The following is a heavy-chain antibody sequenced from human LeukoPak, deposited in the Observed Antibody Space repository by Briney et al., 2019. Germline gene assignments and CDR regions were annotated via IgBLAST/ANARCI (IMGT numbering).Heavy chain of an antibody. Sequence: PGRSLRLSCAASGFTFSSYAMHWVRQAPGKGLEWVAVISYDGSNKYYADSVKGRFTISRDNSKNTVSLQMNSLRPEDTAVYYCAKRGYTSSWNFDSWGQGTLVTVSS. D-gene: IGHD6-13*01. CDR3: AKRGYTSSWNFDS. V-gene: IGHV3-30-3*02. CDR1: GFTFSSYA. J-gene: IGHJ4*02. CDR2: ISYDGSNK.